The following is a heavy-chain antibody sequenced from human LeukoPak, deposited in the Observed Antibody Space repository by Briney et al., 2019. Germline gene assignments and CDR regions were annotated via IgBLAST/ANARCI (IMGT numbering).Heavy chain of an antibody. CDR3: ARTLASPYYYYYMDV. D-gene: IGHD5-12*01. CDR1: GGSISGGGYS. J-gene: IGHJ6*03. CDR2: IFYSGTT. V-gene: IGHV4-30-4*07. Sequence: SETLSLTCAVSGGSISGGGYSWSWIRQPPGKGLEWIGYIFYSGTTYYNPSLKSRITISVDTSKNQFSLKLSSVTAADTAVYYCARTLASPYYYYYMDVWGKGTTVTVSS.